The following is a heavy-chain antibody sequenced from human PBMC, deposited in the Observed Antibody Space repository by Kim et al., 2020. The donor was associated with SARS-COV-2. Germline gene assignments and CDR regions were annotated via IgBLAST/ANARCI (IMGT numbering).Heavy chain of an antibody. CDR3: AKGGVGQFDY. V-gene: IGHV3-23*01. Sequence: GGSLRLSCAASGFTFSSYAMSWVRQAPGKGLEWVSTISGSGGSTYYADSVKGRFTISRDNSKNTLYLQMYSLRAEDTAVYYCAKGGVGQFDYWGQGTLVTVSS. CDR2: ISGSGGST. CDR1: GFTFSSYA. D-gene: IGHD1-26*01. J-gene: IGHJ4*02.